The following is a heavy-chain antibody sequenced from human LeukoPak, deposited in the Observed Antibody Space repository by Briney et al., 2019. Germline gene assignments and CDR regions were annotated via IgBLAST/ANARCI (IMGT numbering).Heavy chain of an antibody. CDR3: AKDQYSSGWYFDY. D-gene: IGHD6-19*01. V-gene: IGHV3-23*01. J-gene: IGHJ4*02. CDR1: ELMFSSYA. Sequence: GGSLRLSCAASELMFSSYAMSWVRQAPGKGLEWVSGISDDSGSTYYADSVRGRFTISRDNSKNTLYLQMNSLRVEDTAIYYCAKDQYSSGWYFDYWGQGTLVTVSS. CDR2: ISDDSGST.